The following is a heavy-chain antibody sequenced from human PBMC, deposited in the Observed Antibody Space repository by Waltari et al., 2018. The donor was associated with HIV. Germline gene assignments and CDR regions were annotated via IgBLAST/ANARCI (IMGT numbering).Heavy chain of an antibody. CDR2: INTDGSST. D-gene: IGHD2-2*02. CDR1: GFPFTSCW. Sequence: EVQLVESGGGLVQPGGSLRLSCAACGFPFTSCWLHWVRQAPWRGLVWVSRINTDGSSTSYADSVKGRFTISRDNAKNTLYLQMNSLRAEDTAVYYCARGGHCSGISCYTGDYSYGLDVWGQGTTVTVSS. CDR3: ARGGHCSGISCYTGDYSYGLDV. V-gene: IGHV3-74*01. J-gene: IGHJ6*02.